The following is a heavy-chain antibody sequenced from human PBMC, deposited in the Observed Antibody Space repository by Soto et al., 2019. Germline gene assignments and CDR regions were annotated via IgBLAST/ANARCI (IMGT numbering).Heavy chain of an antibody. CDR1: GFTFSSYA. V-gene: IGHV3-23*01. J-gene: IGHJ4*02. CDR3: AKDAGRENYYDSSGYYYVY. Sequence: GGSLRLSCAASGFTFSSYAMSWVRQAPGKGLEWVSAISGSGGSTYYADSVKGRFTISRDNSKNTLYLQMNSLRAEDTAVYYCAKDAGRENYYDSSGYYYVYWGQGTLVTVSS. D-gene: IGHD3-22*01. CDR2: ISGSGGST.